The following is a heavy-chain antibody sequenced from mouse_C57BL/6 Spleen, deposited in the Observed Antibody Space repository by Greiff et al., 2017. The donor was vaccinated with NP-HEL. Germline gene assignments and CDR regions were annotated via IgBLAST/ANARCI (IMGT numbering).Heavy chain of an antibody. Sequence: VQLQQSGAELVKPGASVKISCKASGYAFSSYWMNWVKQRPGKGLEWIGQIYPGDGDTNYNGKFKGKATLTADKSSSTAYMQLSSLTSEDSAVYFCARGDYYGSSYRGDYWGQGTTLTVSS. CDR3: ARGDYYGSSYRGDY. J-gene: IGHJ2*01. CDR1: GYAFSSYW. V-gene: IGHV1-80*01. D-gene: IGHD1-1*01. CDR2: IYPGDGDT.